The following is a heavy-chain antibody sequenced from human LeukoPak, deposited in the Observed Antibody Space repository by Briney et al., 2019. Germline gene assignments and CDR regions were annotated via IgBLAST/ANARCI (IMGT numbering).Heavy chain of an antibody. Sequence: GGSLRLSCAASGFTFSSYAMHWVRQAPGKGLEWVAVISYDGSNKYYADSVKGRFTISRDNSKNTLYLQMNSLRAEDTAVYYCAKDPYYDILTGYFVPDYYGMDVWGQGTTVTVSS. CDR2: ISYDGSNK. CDR1: GFTFSSYA. V-gene: IGHV3-30-3*01. J-gene: IGHJ6*02. CDR3: AKDPYYDILTGYFVPDYYGMDV. D-gene: IGHD3-9*01.